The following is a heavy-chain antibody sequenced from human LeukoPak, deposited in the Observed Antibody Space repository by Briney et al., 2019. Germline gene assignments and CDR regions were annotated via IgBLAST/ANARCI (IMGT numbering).Heavy chain of an antibody. CDR1: GFTFSSYA. V-gene: IGHV3-23*01. J-gene: IGHJ4*02. Sequence: PGGSLRLSCAASGFTFSSYAMSWVRQAPGKGLEWVSAISGSGGSTYYADSVKGRFTISRDNSKNTLYLQMNSLRAEDTAVYYCARTYYDFWSGYTGMGHVDYWGQGTLVTVSS. CDR2: ISGSGGST. D-gene: IGHD3-3*01. CDR3: ARTYYDFWSGYTGMGHVDY.